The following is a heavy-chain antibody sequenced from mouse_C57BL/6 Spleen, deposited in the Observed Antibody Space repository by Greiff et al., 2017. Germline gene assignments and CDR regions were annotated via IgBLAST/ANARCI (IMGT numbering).Heavy chain of an antibody. CDR3: AREGSYYAMDY. V-gene: IGHV1-78*01. Sequence: VQLQQSDAELVKPGASVKISCKVSGYTFTDHTIHWMKQRPEQGLEWIGYIYPRNGSTKYNEKFQGKATLTADKSSSTAYMQLNSLTSEDSAVYIWAREGSYYAMDYWGQGTSVTVSS. J-gene: IGHJ4*01. CDR2: IYPRNGST. CDR1: GYTFTDHT.